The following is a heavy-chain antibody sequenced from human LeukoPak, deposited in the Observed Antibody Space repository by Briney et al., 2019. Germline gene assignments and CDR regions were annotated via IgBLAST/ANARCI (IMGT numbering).Heavy chain of an antibody. Sequence: TPSETLSLTCTVSGGSITSYFWDWIRQTPGKGLEWIGYVSNTATTNYNPSLKSRVTISADTSKNQVSLKLTSVTAADTAVYYCARHSAPFCSDGTCYGGWFDPWGQGTLVIVSS. CDR1: GGSITSYF. CDR2: VSNTATT. CDR3: ARHSAPFCSDGTCYGGWFDP. J-gene: IGHJ5*02. V-gene: IGHV4-59*08. D-gene: IGHD2-15*01.